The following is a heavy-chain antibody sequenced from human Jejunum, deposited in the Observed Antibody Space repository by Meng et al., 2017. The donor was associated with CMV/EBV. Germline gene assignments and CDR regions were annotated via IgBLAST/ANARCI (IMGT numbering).Heavy chain of an antibody. Sequence: EVELVEVWGDLVQPGESLRLSCAASGLTVSSNYMSWLRQAPGKGLEWVSILYSSGITYYADSVKGRFTISRDNSKNTLYFQMNTLRAEDTAVYYCARWSGTYYDYWGQGTLVTVSS. CDR3: ARWSGTYYDY. CDR2: LYSSGIT. D-gene: IGHD1-26*01. J-gene: IGHJ4*02. V-gene: IGHV3-66*01. CDR1: GLTVSSNY.